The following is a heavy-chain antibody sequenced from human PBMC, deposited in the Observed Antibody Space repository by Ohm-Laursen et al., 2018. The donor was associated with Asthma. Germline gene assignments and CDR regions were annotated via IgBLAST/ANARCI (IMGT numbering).Heavy chain of an antibody. CDR2: ISHSGAA. CDR1: GGYIYNHW. D-gene: IGHD6-19*01. V-gene: IGHV4-4*02. CDR3: ARSIGWYSLDL. J-gene: IGHJ4*02. Sequence: TLSLTCALSGGYIYNHWWSWVRQPPGKGLEWIAEISHSGAASFNPSLTSRITISLDKSKTNFSLELTSVTAADTAVYYCARSIGWYSLDLWGQGTLVTVSS.